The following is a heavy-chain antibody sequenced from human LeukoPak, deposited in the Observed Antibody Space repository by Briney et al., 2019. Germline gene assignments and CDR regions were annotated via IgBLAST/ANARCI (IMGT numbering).Heavy chain of an antibody. CDR2: IYYSGAT. Sequence: SETLSLTCSVSSVFMSSNYWTWLRQPPGKGLEWIGYIYYSGATNDNPSLKSRFTISVVTSKSHFSLKLSSVTAADTAVYYCARGEYCSGGTCGYYYFMYVWGKGTTVIVSS. CDR3: ARGEYCSGGTCGYYYFMYV. J-gene: IGHJ6*03. CDR1: SVFMSSNY. D-gene: IGHD2-15*01. V-gene: IGHV4-59*01.